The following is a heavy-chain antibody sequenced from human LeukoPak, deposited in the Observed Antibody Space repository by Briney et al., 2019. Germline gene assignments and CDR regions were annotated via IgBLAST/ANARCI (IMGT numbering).Heavy chain of an antibody. D-gene: IGHD6-19*01. V-gene: IGHV1-3*01. J-gene: IGHJ4*02. CDR3: ARSGYSSGLNY. CDR1: GGTFSSYA. CDR2: INAGNGNT. Sequence: GASVKVSCKASGGTFSSYAISWVRQAPGQRLEWMGWINAGNGNTKYSQKFQGRVTITRDTSASTAYMELSSLRSEDTAVYYCARSGYSSGLNYWGQGTLVTVSS.